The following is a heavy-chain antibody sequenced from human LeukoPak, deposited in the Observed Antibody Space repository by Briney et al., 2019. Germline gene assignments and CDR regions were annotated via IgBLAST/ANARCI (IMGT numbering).Heavy chain of an antibody. Sequence: ASVKVSCKASGYTFTGYYMHWVRQAPGQGLEWMGWINPNSGGTNYAQKFQGRVTMTRDTSISTAYMELSRLRSDDTAVYYCARGIRDGYNYWGYYYYMDVWGKGTTVTVSS. CDR2: INPNSGGT. CDR3: ARGIRDGYNYWGYYYYMDV. D-gene: IGHD5-24*01. CDR1: GYTFTGYY. V-gene: IGHV1-2*02. J-gene: IGHJ6*03.